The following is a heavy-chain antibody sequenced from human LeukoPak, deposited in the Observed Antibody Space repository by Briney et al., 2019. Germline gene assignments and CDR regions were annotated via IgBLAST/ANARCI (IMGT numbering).Heavy chain of an antibody. D-gene: IGHD3-22*01. Sequence: GGSLRLSCAASGFTFSIHAMTWVRQASGKGLEWVSGISGNGDYTYYADSVKGRFTISRDNSKNTLYLQMNSLRAEDTAVYYCAKGLLVVSLVDSWGQGILVTVSS. V-gene: IGHV3-23*01. J-gene: IGHJ4*02. CDR3: AKGLLVVSLVDS. CDR2: ISGNGDYT. CDR1: GFTFSIHA.